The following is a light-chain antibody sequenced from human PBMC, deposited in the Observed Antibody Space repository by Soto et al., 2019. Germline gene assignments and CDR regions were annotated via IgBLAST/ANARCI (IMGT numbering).Light chain of an antibody. CDR3: QQYDNWPLT. CDR1: QSVNNN. Sequence: EIVMTQSQATLSVSPGERATLSCRASQSVNNNLAWYQQKPGQTPRLLFYSISTRATGIPARFSGSGSGTEFTLTISSLQSEDLAVYYCQQYDNWPLTFGGGTKVEIK. CDR2: SIS. J-gene: IGKJ4*01. V-gene: IGKV3-15*01.